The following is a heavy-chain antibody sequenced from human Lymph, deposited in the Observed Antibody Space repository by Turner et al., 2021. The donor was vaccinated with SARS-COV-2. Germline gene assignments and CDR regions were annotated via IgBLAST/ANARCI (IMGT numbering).Heavy chain of an antibody. Sequence: VQLLESGGGLVQPGGSLRLSCATSGLTFSSSAMSWVRQAPGKGLEWVSIISGSGGSTNYADSVKGRFTISRDNSKNTLYLQRNSLRAEDTAVYYCAKNEMSMIVVAITLFDYWGQGTLVTVSS. CDR2: ISGSGGST. D-gene: IGHD3-22*01. V-gene: IGHV3-23*01. J-gene: IGHJ4*02. CDR1: GLTFSSSA. CDR3: AKNEMSMIVVAITLFDY.